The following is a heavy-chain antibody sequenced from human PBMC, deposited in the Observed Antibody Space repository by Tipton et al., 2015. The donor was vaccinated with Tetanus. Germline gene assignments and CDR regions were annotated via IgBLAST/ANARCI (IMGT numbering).Heavy chain of an antibody. D-gene: IGHD2-15*01. Sequence: SLRLSCAASGFTFRSYGMHWVRQAPGKGLEWVAVLWFDGGDEYYADSVKGRFTISRDNSKNTVYPQMNSLRAEDTAVYYCARELGCSGGGCYSYGLDVWGQGTTVTVSS. CDR1: GFTFRSYG. CDR2: LWFDGGDE. V-gene: IGHV3-33*01. CDR3: ARELGCSGGGCYSYGLDV. J-gene: IGHJ6*02.